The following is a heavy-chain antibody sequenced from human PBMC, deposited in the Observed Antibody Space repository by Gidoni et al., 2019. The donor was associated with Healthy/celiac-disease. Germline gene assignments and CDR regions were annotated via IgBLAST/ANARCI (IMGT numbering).Heavy chain of an antibody. V-gene: IGHV3-33*01. J-gene: IGHJ4*02. CDR3: ARDRGTAMSYFDY. CDR2: IWYDGSNK. Sequence: QVQLVESGGGVVQPGRSLRLSCAASGFTFSSYGMHWVRQAPGKGLEWVAVIWYDGSNKYYADSVKGRFTISRDNSKNTLYLQMNSLRAEDTAVYYCARDRGTAMSYFDYWGQGTLVTVSS. D-gene: IGHD5-18*01. CDR1: GFTFSSYG.